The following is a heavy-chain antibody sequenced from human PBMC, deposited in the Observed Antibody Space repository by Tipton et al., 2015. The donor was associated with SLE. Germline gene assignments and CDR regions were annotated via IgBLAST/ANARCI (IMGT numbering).Heavy chain of an antibody. CDR1: GDSIISNNY. Sequence: TLSLTCAVSGDSIISNNYWSWVRQSPGKGPEWIGEMWHIGTTNYNPSLSGRVTISIDKSKNQFSLKVYSVTAADTAVYYCAVRRVGATSVGKSPFDHWGQGTLVTVSS. V-gene: IGHV4-4*02. CDR3: AVRRVGATSVGKSPFDH. CDR2: MWHIGTT. J-gene: IGHJ4*02. D-gene: IGHD1-26*01.